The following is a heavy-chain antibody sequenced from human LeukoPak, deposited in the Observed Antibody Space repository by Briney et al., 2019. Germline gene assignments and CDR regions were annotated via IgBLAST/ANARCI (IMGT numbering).Heavy chain of an antibody. V-gene: IGHV4-31*03. D-gene: IGHD1-14*01. CDR1: GGSISSGGYY. Sequence: SETLSLTCTVSGGSISSGGYYWSWIRQHPGKGLEWIGYIYYSGSTYYNPSLKSRVTISVDTSKNQFSLKLSSVTAADTAVYYCARDKQHEPAAFDIWGQGTMVTVSS. J-gene: IGHJ3*02. CDR2: IYYSGST. CDR3: ARDKQHEPAAFDI.